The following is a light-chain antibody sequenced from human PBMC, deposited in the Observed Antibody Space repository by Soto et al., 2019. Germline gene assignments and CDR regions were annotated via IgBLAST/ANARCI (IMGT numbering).Light chain of an antibody. CDR2: MGS. CDR3: MQALQTPST. Sequence: DIVTTQSPLSLPVTPGEPASISCRSSQSLLHSNGYNYLDWYLQKPGQSPQLLIYMGSNRASGVPDRFSGSGSGTDFTLKISRVGAEDVGVYYCMQALQTPSTFGPGTKVDIK. V-gene: IGKV2-28*01. CDR1: QSLLHSNGYNY. J-gene: IGKJ3*01.